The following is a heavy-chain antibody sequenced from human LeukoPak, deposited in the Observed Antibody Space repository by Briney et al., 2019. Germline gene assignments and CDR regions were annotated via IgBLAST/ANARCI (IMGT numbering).Heavy chain of an antibody. J-gene: IGHJ3*02. V-gene: IGHV1-2*02. CDR1: GYTLTGYY. CDR2: IHPNNGGT. CDR3: ARGTNGAFDI. D-gene: IGHD2-8*01. Sequence: ASVKVSCKASGYTLTGYYMHWVRQAPGQGLEWLGWIHPNNGGTNYGQKFQGRVTMTRDTSISTAYMELSRLISDDTAVYYCARGTNGAFDIWGQGTMVTVSS.